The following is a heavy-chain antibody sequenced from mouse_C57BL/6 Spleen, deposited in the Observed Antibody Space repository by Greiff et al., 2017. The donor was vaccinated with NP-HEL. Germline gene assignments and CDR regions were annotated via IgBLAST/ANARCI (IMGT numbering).Heavy chain of an antibody. CDR2: IWSDGST. J-gene: IGHJ1*03. V-gene: IGHV2-6-1*01. Sequence: VKLMESGPGLVAPSQSLSITCTVSGFSLTSYGVHWVRQPPGKGLEWLVVIWSDGSTTYNSALKSRLSISKDNSKSQVFLKMNSLQTDDTAMYYCARHGTYYYGSRDWYFDVWGTGTTVTVSS. D-gene: IGHD1-1*01. CDR1: GFSLTSYG. CDR3: ARHGTYYYGSRDWYFDV.